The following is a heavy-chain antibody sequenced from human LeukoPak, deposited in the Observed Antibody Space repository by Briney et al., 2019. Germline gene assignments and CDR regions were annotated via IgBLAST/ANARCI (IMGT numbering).Heavy chain of an antibody. J-gene: IGHJ1*01. CDR3: ARDGYDFWSGYPGVFQH. CDR1: GGSISSGSYY. Sequence: SETLSLTCTVSGGSISSGSYYWSWIRQPAGQGLEWIGRIYTSGSTNYNPSLKSRVTISVDTSKNQYSLKLSSVTAADTAVYYCARDGYDFWSGYPGVFQHWGQGTLVTVSS. V-gene: IGHV4-61*02. CDR2: IYTSGST. D-gene: IGHD3-3*01.